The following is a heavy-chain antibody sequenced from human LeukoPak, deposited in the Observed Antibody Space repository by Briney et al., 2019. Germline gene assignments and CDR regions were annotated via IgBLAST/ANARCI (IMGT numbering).Heavy chain of an antibody. J-gene: IGHJ4*02. CDR2: TSSNDNYR. D-gene: IGHD2-2*01. CDR3: ARGRCSNCYAAGDY. V-gene: IGHV3-21*01. CDR1: GFTFSSYA. Sequence: GGSLRLSCVASGFTFSSYAMNWVRQAPGKGLEWVSSTSSNDNYRYYADSVKGRFIISRDSAKNLLYLQMNSLRAEDTAVYFCARGRCSNCYAAGDYWGQGTLVTVSS.